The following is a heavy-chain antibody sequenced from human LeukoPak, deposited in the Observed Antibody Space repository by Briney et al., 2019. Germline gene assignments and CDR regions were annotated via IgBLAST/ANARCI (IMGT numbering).Heavy chain of an antibody. CDR3: AGNSYINYIDY. CDR2: MYYNGNA. CDR1: GPSINSYY. D-gene: IGHD1-1*01. Sequence: AETLSLTCTVSGPSINSYYWSWIRQPPGKGLEWIGYMYYNGNANYNPSLKSRVTISLDTSENQFSLKLSSMNAADTAVYYCAGNSYINYIDYWGQGTLVTVSS. J-gene: IGHJ4*02. V-gene: IGHV4-59*01.